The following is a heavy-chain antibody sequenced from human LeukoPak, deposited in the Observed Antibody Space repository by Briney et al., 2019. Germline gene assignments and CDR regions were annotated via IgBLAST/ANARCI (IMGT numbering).Heavy chain of an antibody. Sequence: PSETLSLTCTVSGGSISSYYWSWIRQPPGKGLEWIGYIYTSGSTNYNPSLKSRVTMSVDTSKNQFSLKLSSVTAADTAVYYCARHCSSTSCYFGVFDYWGQGTLVTVSS. CDR2: IYTSGST. CDR1: GGSISSYY. J-gene: IGHJ4*02. CDR3: ARHCSSTSCYFGVFDY. D-gene: IGHD2-2*01. V-gene: IGHV4-4*09.